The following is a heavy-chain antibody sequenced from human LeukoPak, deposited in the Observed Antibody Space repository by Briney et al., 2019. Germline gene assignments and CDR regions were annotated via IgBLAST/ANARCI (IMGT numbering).Heavy chain of an antibody. Sequence: GGSLRLSCAASGFAFSSYAMSWVRQPPGKGLEWVSVISRRDDYTYYADSVKGRFTVSRDNSKNTLYLQMNTLRAEDTAVYYCANDYRSGSFHDFWGQGTLVTVSS. CDR2: ISRRDDYT. CDR1: GFAFSSYA. V-gene: IGHV3-23*01. CDR3: ANDYRSGSFHDF. D-gene: IGHD3-10*01. J-gene: IGHJ4*02.